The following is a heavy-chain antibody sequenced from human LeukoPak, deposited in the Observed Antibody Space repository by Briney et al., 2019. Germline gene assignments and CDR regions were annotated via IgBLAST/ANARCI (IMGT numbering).Heavy chain of an antibody. Sequence: SETLSLTCTVSGGSISSYYWSWIRQPPGKGLEWIGYIYYSGSTNYNPSLKSRVTISVDTSKNQFSLKLSSVTAADTAVYYCAREDFGSGYPDAFDIGGQGTMVTVSS. CDR1: GGSISSYY. D-gene: IGHD3-22*01. J-gene: IGHJ3*02. CDR3: AREDFGSGYPDAFDI. V-gene: IGHV4-59*01. CDR2: IYYSGST.